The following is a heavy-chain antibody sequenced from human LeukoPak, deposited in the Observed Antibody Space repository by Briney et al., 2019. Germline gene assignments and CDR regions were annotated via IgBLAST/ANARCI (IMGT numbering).Heavy chain of an antibody. D-gene: IGHD3-16*02. Sequence: GGSLRLSCAASGFTFSSYWMSWVRQAPGKGLEWVANIKQDGSEKYYVDSVKGRFTISRDNAKNSLYLQMNSLRAEDTAVYYCARDKRGRDDYVWGSYRRSDYFDFWGQGTLVTVSS. V-gene: IGHV3-7*01. CDR2: IKQDGSEK. CDR1: GFTFSSYW. J-gene: IGHJ4*02. CDR3: ARDKRGRDDYVWGSYRRSDYFDF.